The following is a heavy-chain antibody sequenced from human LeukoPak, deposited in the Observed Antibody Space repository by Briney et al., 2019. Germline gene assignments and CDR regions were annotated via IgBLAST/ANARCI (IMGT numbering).Heavy chain of an antibody. CDR3: ARDRSGYSGYECQAY. Sequence: PGGSLRLSCAASGFTVSSNYMTWVRQAPGKGLEWVSGIYSGDTTYYADSVKGRFTISRDNTKNSLSLQMNSLRAEDTAVYYCARDRSGYSGYECQAYWGQGTLVTVSS. D-gene: IGHD5-12*01. J-gene: IGHJ4*02. CDR1: GFTVSSNY. V-gene: IGHV3-66*01. CDR2: IYSGDTT.